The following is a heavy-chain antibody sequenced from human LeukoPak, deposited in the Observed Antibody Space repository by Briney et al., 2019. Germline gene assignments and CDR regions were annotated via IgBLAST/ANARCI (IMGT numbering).Heavy chain of an antibody. CDR2: IIPILGTA. CDR1: GGTFSTYA. J-gene: IGHJ4*02. Sequence: SVKVSYKPSGGTFSTYAISWVRQAPGQGLEWMGGIIPILGTAKYAKKFQGRVTITADEFTSTAHMELSSLRSEDTAVYYCASNTNYYEGSGHYVFDYWGQGTLVTISS. CDR3: ASNTNYYEGSGHYVFDY. D-gene: IGHD3-22*01. V-gene: IGHV1-69*01.